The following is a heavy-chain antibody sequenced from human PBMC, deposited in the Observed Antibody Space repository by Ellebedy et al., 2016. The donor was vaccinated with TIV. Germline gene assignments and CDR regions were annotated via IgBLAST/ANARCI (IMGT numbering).Heavy chain of an antibody. Sequence: SETLSLXCTVSGGSVSSGSYYWSWIRQPPGKGLEWIGYIYYSGSTNYNPSLKSRVTISVDTSKNQFSLKLSPVTAADTAVYYCAREPAAEYYYYGMDVWGQGTTVTVSS. J-gene: IGHJ6*02. CDR3: AREPAAEYYYYGMDV. CDR2: IYYSGST. CDR1: GGSVSSGSYY. V-gene: IGHV4-61*01. D-gene: IGHD2-2*01.